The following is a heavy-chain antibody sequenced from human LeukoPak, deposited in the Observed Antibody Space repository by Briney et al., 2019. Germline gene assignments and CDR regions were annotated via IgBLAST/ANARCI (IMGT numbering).Heavy chain of an antibody. J-gene: IGHJ1*01. Sequence: GGSLRLSCATSGFTFSSYEMNWVRQAPGKGLEWVSGIYSGGSTYYADSVKDRFTISSENSKNTLYLQMNSLRGEDTAVYYCAVRHDYGGKDGLQHWGQGTLVTVSS. V-gene: IGHV3-66*02. CDR3: AVRHDYGGKDGLQH. CDR2: IYSGGST. CDR1: GFTFSSYE. D-gene: IGHD4-23*01.